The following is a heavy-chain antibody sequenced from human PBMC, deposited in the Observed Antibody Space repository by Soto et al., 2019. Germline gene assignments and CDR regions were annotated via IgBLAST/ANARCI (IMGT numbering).Heavy chain of an antibody. V-gene: IGHV3-33*01. CDR1: GFNFSTYG. Sequence: LRLSCAASGFNFSTYGMHWVRRAPGRGLEWVANIWFDGSNKYYADSFQGRFTISRDNSTGTLYLQMSSLRAEDTAMYYCARQGDYFESGGYYRLVDSWGHGSLVIFSS. D-gene: IGHD3-22*01. CDR2: IWFDGSNK. CDR3: ARQGDYFESGGYYRLVDS. J-gene: IGHJ5*01.